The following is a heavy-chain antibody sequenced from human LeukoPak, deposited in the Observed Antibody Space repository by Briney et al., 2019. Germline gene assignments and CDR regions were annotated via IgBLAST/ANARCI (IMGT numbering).Heavy chain of an antibody. CDR2: ISPNNGNT. Sequence: GASVKVSSKASGYTFRSYDITWVRQATGQGLEWMGWISPNNGNTNYAQKIQGRVTMTTDTPTSTAYMEMRSLRSDDTAVYYCARDRDSSGWHVADYWGQGTLVTVSS. CDR3: ARDRDSSGWHVADY. D-gene: IGHD6-19*01. CDR1: GYTFRSYD. J-gene: IGHJ4*02. V-gene: IGHV1-18*01.